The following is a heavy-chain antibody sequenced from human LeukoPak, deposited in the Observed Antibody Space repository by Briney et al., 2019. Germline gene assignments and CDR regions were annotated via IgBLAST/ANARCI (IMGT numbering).Heavy chain of an antibody. Sequence: PGGSLRLSCAASGFTFSYDWMGWARQAPGKGLEWVANIKGDGSEKHYVDSVKGRFTISRDNTKNSLYLQMNSLRVEDTAVYYCARDRGWYHADCWGQGTLVTVSS. D-gene: IGHD6-19*01. CDR2: IKGDGSEK. V-gene: IGHV3-7*04. CDR1: GFTFSYDW. CDR3: ARDRGWYHADC. J-gene: IGHJ4*02.